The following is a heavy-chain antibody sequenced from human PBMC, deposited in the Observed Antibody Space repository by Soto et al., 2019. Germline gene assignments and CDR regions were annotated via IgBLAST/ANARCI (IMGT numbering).Heavy chain of an antibody. CDR3: ARAPSTYYYDSSGYYYNWFDP. D-gene: IGHD3-22*01. V-gene: IGHV4-30-4*01. J-gene: IGHJ5*02. CDR1: RGSIRSGDYY. CDR2: VYYSGST. Sequence: SATLSRTCTVSRGSIRSGDYYRSWLRHPPGKGLEWIGNVYYSGSTYYNPSLRNRVTLSVDTSKNQFSRKLSSVTAADTAVYYCARAPSTYYYDSSGYYYNWFDPWGQGTLVTVSS.